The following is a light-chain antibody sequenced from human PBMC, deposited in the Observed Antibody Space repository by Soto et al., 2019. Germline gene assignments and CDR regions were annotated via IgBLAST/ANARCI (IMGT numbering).Light chain of an antibody. CDR3: QSYDSSLSRV. V-gene: IGLV1-40*01. J-gene: IGLJ1*01. CDR2: GNK. CDR1: SSKIGAGYD. Sequence: QSSLAQSPSVSGAPGPRVTNSCPGDSSKIGAGYDVHWYQQLPGTAPKLLIYGNKNRPSGVPDRFSASKSGTSASLAIAGLQAEDEADYYCQSYDSSLSRVFGTGTKVTVL.